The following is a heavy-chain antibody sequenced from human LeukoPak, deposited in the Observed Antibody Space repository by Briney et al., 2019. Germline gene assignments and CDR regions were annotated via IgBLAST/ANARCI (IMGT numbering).Heavy chain of an antibody. CDR3: ARSTPVTTFHFDY. D-gene: IGHD3-16*01. CDR2: INHSGSA. Sequence: SETLSLTCAVYGGSFSGYYRSWIRQPPGKGLEWIGDINHSGSANYNPSLKSRVTISVDTSKNQFSLKLSSVTAADTAVYYCARSTPVTTFHFDYWGQGTLVTVSS. V-gene: IGHV4-34*01. J-gene: IGHJ4*02. CDR1: GGSFSGYY.